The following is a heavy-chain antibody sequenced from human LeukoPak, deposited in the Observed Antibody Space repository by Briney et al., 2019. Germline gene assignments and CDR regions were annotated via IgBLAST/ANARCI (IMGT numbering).Heavy chain of an antibody. Sequence: PSETLSLTCTVSGASVSNYYRSWIRQPPGKGLEWIGYFSYSGSTNYNPSLKSRVTISVDTSKNQFSLKLSSVTAADTAVYYCARGPLDSGYTYFDYWGQGTLVSVAS. D-gene: IGHD5-12*01. CDR2: FSYSGST. CDR1: GASVSNYY. CDR3: ARGPLDSGYTYFDY. J-gene: IGHJ4*02. V-gene: IGHV4-59*02.